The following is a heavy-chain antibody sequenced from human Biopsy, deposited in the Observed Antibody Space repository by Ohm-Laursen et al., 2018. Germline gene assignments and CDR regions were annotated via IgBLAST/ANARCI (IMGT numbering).Heavy chain of an antibody. J-gene: IGHJ6*02. CDR1: EYSVTDYF. V-gene: IGHV1-2*02. CDR2: INPKSGVA. CDR3: ARDLPSSYYYAMDV. Sequence: ASVKVSCKASEYSVTDYFIHWVRHAPGQGFEWMGWINPKSGVANHAQNFQGRVSMTRDTSIHTVYLELNSLRSDDTAVYYCARDLPSSYYYAMDVWGQGTTVTVSS.